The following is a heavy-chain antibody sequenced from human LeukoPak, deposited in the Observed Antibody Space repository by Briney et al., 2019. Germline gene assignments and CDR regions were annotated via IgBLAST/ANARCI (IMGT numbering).Heavy chain of an antibody. J-gene: IGHJ6*02. CDR3: VRGFFYTGMDV. D-gene: IGHD2-2*02. CDR2: INHSGST. V-gene: IGHV4-34*01. Sequence: SETLSLTCAVYGGSFSGYYWSWIRQPPGKGLEWIGEINHSGSTNYNPSLKSRVTISVDTSKNQFSLKLSSVTAADTAVYYCVRGFFYTGMDVWGQGTTVTVSS. CDR1: GGSFSGYY.